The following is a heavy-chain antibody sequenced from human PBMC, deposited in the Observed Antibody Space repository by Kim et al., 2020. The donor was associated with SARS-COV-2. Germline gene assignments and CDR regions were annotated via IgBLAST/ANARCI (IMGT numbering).Heavy chain of an antibody. CDR2: TYSSGRT. CDR1: GESIRNSNYY. CDR3: AKGSRKPLLNIAS. D-gene: IGHD3-16*01. Sequence: SETLSLTCTVSGESIRNSNYYWGWIRQPPGKGLEWIGSTYSSGRTLYNPSLKSRVTISVDLSKNQFSLELKSVTAADTAVFYCAKGSRKPLLNIASWGQG. J-gene: IGHJ4*02. V-gene: IGHV4-39*07.